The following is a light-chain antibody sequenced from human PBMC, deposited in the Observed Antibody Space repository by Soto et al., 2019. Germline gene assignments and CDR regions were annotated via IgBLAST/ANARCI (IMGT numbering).Light chain of an antibody. Sequence: EIVLTQSPGTLSLSPGXRATLSCRASQSVSSNYFAWYQQKPGQAPRLLIHGASRRATGIPDRFSGSGSGTDFTLTISRLEPEDFAVYYCQQYGSSLSITFGQGTRLEIK. CDR1: QSVSSNY. J-gene: IGKJ5*01. CDR3: QQYGSSLSIT. V-gene: IGKV3-20*01. CDR2: GAS.